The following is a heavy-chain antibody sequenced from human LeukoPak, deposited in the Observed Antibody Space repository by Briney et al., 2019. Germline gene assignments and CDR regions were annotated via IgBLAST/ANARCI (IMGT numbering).Heavy chain of an antibody. CDR3: ARSRYGDFDY. CDR2: IYHSGSP. D-gene: IGHD4-17*01. J-gene: IGHJ4*01. CDR1: GGSISGSYW. V-gene: IGHV4-4*02. Sequence: SGTLSLTCAVSGGSISGSYWWSWVRQPPGKGLEWIGEIYHSGSPNYNPSLKTRVTISVDNSENQFSLKLTSVTAADTAVYFCARSRYGDFDYWGQGTLVTVSS.